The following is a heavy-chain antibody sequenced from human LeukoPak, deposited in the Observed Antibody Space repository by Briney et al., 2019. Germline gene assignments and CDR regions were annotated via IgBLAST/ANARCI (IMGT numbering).Heavy chain of an antibody. D-gene: IGHD3-22*01. V-gene: IGHV1-24*01. CDR1: VYTLTELS. CDR3: AIPHYYYSSGYSGLGY. J-gene: IGHJ4*02. Sequence: GASVKVSCKVSVYTLTELSMHWVRQAPGKGLEWMGGFDIEDGEAIYAQKFQGRVTMTEDTSTDTVYMELTSLRSEDTAVYYCAIPHYYYSSGYSGLGYWGQGTLVTVSS. CDR2: FDIEDGEA.